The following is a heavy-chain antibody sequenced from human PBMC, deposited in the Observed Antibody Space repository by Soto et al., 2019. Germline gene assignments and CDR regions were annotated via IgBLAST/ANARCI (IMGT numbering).Heavy chain of an antibody. D-gene: IGHD2-21*02. CDR1: GYTFIGYY. Sequence: GASVKVSCKASGYTFIGYYMHWVRQAPGQGFEWMGWINPNSGGTNYAQKLQGRVTMTTDTSTSTAYMELRSLRSDDTAVYYCARDHHGDYSSDYWGQGTLVTVSS. V-gene: IGHV1-2*02. CDR2: INPNSGGT. J-gene: IGHJ4*02. CDR3: ARDHHGDYSSDY.